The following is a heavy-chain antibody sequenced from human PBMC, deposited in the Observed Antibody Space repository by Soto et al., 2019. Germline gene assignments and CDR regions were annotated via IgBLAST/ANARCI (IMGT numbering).Heavy chain of an antibody. CDR1: GDTFTSYD. Sequence: ASVKVSCKASGDTFTSYDINWVRQATGQGLEWMGWMNPNSGNTGYAQKFQGRVTMTRNTSISTAYMELSSLRSEDTAVYYCARAFNGRYHNWVYYYYMEVWGKGTTVTVSS. V-gene: IGHV1-8*01. J-gene: IGHJ6*03. CDR2: MNPNSGNT. CDR3: ARAFNGRYHNWVYYYYMEV. D-gene: IGHD1-20*01.